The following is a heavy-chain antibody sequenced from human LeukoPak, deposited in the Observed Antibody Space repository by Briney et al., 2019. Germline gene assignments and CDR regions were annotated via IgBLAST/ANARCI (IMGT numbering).Heavy chain of an antibody. CDR3: ASWDEACFDY. J-gene: IGHJ4*02. V-gene: IGHV4-39*01. CDR1: GGSISSSSYY. CDR2: IYYSGST. D-gene: IGHD1-26*01. Sequence: SETLSLTCTVSGGSISSSSYYWGWIRQPPGKGLEWIGSIYYSGSTYYNPSLKSRVTISVDTSKNQFSLKLSSVTAADTAVYYCASWDEACFDYWGQGTLVTVSS.